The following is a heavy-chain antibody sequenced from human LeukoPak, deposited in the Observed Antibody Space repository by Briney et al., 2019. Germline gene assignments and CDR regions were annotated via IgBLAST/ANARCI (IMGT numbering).Heavy chain of an antibody. CDR3: AREWGPGSSWYFDF. CDR1: GYTFTSYY. V-gene: IGHV1-46*01. Sequence: SVKVSCKASGYTFTSYYMHWVRQAPGQGLEWMGAINSGDGGTTLPQKFQGRVTLTRDTSTSTLYMELSSLRSEDTAIYYCAREWGPGSSWYFDFWGQGTLVTVSS. J-gene: IGHJ4*02. CDR2: INSGDGGT. D-gene: IGHD3-10*01.